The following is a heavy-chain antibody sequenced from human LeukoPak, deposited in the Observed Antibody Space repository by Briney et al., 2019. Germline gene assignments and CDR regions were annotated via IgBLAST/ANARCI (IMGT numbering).Heavy chain of an antibody. J-gene: IGHJ4*02. V-gene: IGHV3-74*01. CDR3: ARGPNSNWSGLDF. D-gene: IGHD6-6*01. CDR2: ISPTGSTT. Sequence: GGSLRLSCTASGFSFSGHWMHWARQLPGKGLVWVSRISPTGSTTSYADSVRGRFTVSRDNAKNTLYLQVNNLRAEDTAVYYCARGPNSNWSGLDFWGQGALLTVSS. CDR1: GFSFSGHW.